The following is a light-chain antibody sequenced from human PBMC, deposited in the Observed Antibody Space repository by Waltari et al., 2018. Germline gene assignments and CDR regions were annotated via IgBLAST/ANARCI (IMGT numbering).Light chain of an antibody. CDR1: SSDVGGFTY. CDR3: SSYTSSSTWV. Sequence: QSALTQPASVSGSPGQSIPISCTGTSSDVGGFTYVSCYHQHPGKAPKLMIYEVSNRPSGVSNRFSGSKSGNTASLTISGLQAEDEADYYCSSYTSSSTWVFGGGTKLTVL. V-gene: IGLV2-14*01. J-gene: IGLJ3*02. CDR2: EVS.